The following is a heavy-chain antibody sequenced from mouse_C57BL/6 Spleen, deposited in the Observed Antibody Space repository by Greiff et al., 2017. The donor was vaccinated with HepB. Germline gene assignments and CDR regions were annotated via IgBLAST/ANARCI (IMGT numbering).Heavy chain of an antibody. J-gene: IGHJ4*01. V-gene: IGHV5-9*01. Sequence: EVKVVESGGGLVKPGGSLKLSCAASGFTFSSYTMSWVRQTPEKRLEWVATISGGGGNTYYPDSVKGRFTISRDNAKNTLYLQMSSLRSEDTALYYCARHGYYGMDYWGQGTSVTVSS. CDR1: GFTFSSYT. CDR3: ARHGYYGMDY. CDR2: ISGGGGNT.